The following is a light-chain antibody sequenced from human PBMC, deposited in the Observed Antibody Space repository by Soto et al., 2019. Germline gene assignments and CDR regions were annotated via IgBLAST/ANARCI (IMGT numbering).Light chain of an antibody. CDR2: EVS. CDR1: SSDVGGYNY. Sequence: QSVLTQPASVSGSPGQSITISCTGTSSDVGGYNYVSWYQQHPGKAPKLMIYEVSNRPSGVSNRFSGSKSGNTASLTISGLQAEDEADYYCSSDTSIFVVFGGGTKLTVL. CDR3: SSDTSIFVV. J-gene: IGLJ2*01. V-gene: IGLV2-14*01.